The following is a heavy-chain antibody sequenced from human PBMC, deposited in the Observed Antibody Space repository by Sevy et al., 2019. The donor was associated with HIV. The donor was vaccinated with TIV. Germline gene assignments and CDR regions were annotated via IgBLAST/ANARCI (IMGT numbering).Heavy chain of an antibody. J-gene: IGHJ4*02. CDR3: ARDLEEWELRYLGY. CDR2: IWYDGKNA. D-gene: IGHD1-26*01. Sequence: GGSRLSCAASGFTFSSFGMYWARQAPGEGLEWVAIIWYDGKNALYADSVKGRFTISRDNSKNTLYLQMNSLRAEDTAVYYCARDLEEWELRYLGYWGQGTLVTVSS. CDR1: GFTFSSFG. V-gene: IGHV3-33*01.